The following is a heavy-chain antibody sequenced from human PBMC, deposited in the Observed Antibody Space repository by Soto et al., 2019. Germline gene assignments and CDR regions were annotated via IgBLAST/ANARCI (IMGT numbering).Heavy chain of an antibody. J-gene: IGHJ4*02. CDR1: GYSFSRYG. D-gene: IGHD1-26*01. Sequence: QVQLVKSGAEVREPGASVKVSCKTSGYSFSRYGITWVRQAPVQGLEWMGWINGNTGHTIYAMNLEDRLTISTDTSTRTAYMELRSLKSDDTAVYYCARERKWEPLPYWGQGPLVTVSS. V-gene: IGHV1-18*01. CDR2: INGNTGHT. CDR3: ARERKWEPLPY.